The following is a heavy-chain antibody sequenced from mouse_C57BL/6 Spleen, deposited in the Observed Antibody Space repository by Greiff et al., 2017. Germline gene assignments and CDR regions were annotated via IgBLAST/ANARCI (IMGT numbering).Heavy chain of an antibody. D-gene: IGHD2-4*01. Sequence: VQLQQPGAELVKPGASVKLSCKASGYTFTSYWMHWVKQRPGQGLEWIGMIHPNSGSTNYNEKFKSKATLTVDKSSSTAYMQLSSLTSEDSAVYYCARGGDDYGGYFDYWGQGTTLTVSS. CDR1: GYTFTSYW. CDR2: IHPNSGST. CDR3: ARGGDDYGGYFDY. J-gene: IGHJ2*01. V-gene: IGHV1-64*01.